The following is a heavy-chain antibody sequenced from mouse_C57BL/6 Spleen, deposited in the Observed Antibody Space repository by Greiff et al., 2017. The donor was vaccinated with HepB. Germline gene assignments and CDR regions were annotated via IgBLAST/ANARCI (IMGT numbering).Heavy chain of an antibody. CDR1: GFTFSDYG. CDR2: ISSGSSTI. J-gene: IGHJ4*01. V-gene: IGHV5-17*01. D-gene: IGHD2-2*01. Sequence: EVMLVESGGGLVKPGGSLKLSCAASGFTFSDYGMHWVRQAPEKGLEWVAYISSGSSTIYYADTVKGRFTISRDNAKNTLFLQMTSLRSEDTAMYYCATMVTTGGYAMDDWGQGTSVTVSS. CDR3: ATMVTTGGYAMDD.